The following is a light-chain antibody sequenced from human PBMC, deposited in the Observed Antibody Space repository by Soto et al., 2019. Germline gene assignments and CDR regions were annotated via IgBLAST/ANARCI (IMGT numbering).Light chain of an antibody. V-gene: IGLV2-14*01. CDR2: EVS. J-gene: IGLJ1*01. CDR1: SSDVGGYDY. Sequence: QSALTQPASVSGSPGQSIIISCNGTSSDVGGYDYVSWYQLHPGKAPKLIIFEVSNRPSGISYRFSGSKSGNTASLTISGLQAEDEADYFCSSYSVSTTYLFGTGTKVTVL. CDR3: SSYSVSTTYL.